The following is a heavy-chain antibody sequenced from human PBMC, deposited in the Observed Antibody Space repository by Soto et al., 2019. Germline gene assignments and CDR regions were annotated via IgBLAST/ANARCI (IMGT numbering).Heavy chain of an antibody. CDR2: IFHTGTT. CDR1: GDSIIGIYR. CDR3: ARGGPQVDTAMPKEDIVVEKYYYGMDV. D-gene: IGHD5-18*01. Sequence: SETLSLTCAVSGDSIIGIYRWSWIRQPPGRSLEWIAIIFHTGTTNYTPSLKSRVTISVDTSNNQFPLKLSSVTAADTAVYYCARGGPQVDTAMPKEDIVVEKYYYGMDVWGQGTTVTVSS. V-gene: IGHV4-38-2*01. J-gene: IGHJ6*02.